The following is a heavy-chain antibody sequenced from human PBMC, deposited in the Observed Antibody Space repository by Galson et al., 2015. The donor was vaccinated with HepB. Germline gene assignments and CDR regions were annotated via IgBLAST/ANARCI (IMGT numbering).Heavy chain of an antibody. Sequence: SLRLSCAASGFTVSSNYMSWVRQAPGKGLEWVSVIYSGGSTYYADSVRGRFTISRDNSKNTLYLQMNSLRAEDTAVYYCARDSKARYDFWSGYYTYDAFDIWGQGTMVTVSS. CDR2: IYSGGST. CDR1: GFTVSSNY. J-gene: IGHJ3*02. V-gene: IGHV3-53*01. D-gene: IGHD3-3*01. CDR3: ARDSKARYDFWSGYYTYDAFDI.